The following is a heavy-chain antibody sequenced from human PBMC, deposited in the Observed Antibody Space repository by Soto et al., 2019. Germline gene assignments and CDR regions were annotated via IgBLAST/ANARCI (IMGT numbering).Heavy chain of an antibody. Sequence: EVQLVESGGGLVQPGGSLRLSCAASGFTVSSNYMSWVRQAPGKGLEWVSVIYSGGSTYYADSVKGRFTISRDNSKNTLYLQMNSLRAEDTAVYYCARERYYDFWSGYYPNWFDPWGQGTLVTVSS. CDR1: GFTVSSNY. D-gene: IGHD3-3*01. J-gene: IGHJ5*02. CDR3: ARERYYDFWSGYYPNWFDP. CDR2: IYSGGST. V-gene: IGHV3-66*01.